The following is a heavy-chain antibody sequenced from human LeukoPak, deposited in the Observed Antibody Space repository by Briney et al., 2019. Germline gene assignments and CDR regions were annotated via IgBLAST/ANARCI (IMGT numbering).Heavy chain of an antibody. V-gene: IGHV3-23*01. CDR2: LSGSGTIT. CDR1: GFSFSTYG. Sequence: RGSLRLSCTASGFSFSTYGMNWVRQAPGRGLEWVSGLSGSGTITYYADAVKGRFTISRDNSKNMLYLQMNSLRAEDTAIYYCARDPYGDFIPLFDYWGQGTLLSVSS. CDR3: ARDPYGDFIPLFDY. J-gene: IGHJ4*02. D-gene: IGHD4-17*01.